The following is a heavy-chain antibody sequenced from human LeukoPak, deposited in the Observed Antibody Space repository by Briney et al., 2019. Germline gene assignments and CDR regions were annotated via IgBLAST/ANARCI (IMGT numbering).Heavy chain of an antibody. D-gene: IGHD3-3*01. CDR3: TRGYYDFWSGYTNSRDYFYHYMDV. V-gene: IGHV1-69*05. CDR2: IIPSFGTA. J-gene: IGHJ6*03. CDR1: GGTFSSYA. Sequence: SVKVSCKASGGTFSSYAITWVRQAPGQGLEWMGGIIPSFGTANYAQRFQGRVTITTDESTSTVYMELSSLRSEDTAVYYCTRGYYDFWSGYTNSRDYFYHYMDVWGKGTTVTVSS.